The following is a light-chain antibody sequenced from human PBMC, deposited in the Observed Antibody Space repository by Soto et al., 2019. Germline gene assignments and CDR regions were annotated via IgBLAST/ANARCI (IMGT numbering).Light chain of an antibody. CDR2: DVS. CDR1: SSDVGGYNY. V-gene: IGLV2-11*01. J-gene: IGLJ2*01. Sequence: QSALTQPRSVSGSPGQSVTISCTGTSSDVGGYNYVSWYQQHPGKAPKLMIYDVSKRPSGVPDRFSGSKSGNTASLTISGLQAEDEADYYCCPYAGSYTFLVFGGGTKLTVL. CDR3: CPYAGSYTFLV.